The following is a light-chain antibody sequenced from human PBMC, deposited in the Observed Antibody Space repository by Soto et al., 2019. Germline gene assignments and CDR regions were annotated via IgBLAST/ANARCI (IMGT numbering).Light chain of an antibody. Sequence: EIVLTQSPGPLSLSPGERATLSCRASQSVSSRYLAWYQQKPGQAPRLLIYDASNRATGIPARFSASGSGTEFTLTITSLQSEDFAVYYCQQFHNWPRTFGQGTKVDIK. J-gene: IGKJ1*01. CDR1: QSVSSRY. CDR2: DAS. V-gene: IGKV3D-15*01. CDR3: QQFHNWPRT.